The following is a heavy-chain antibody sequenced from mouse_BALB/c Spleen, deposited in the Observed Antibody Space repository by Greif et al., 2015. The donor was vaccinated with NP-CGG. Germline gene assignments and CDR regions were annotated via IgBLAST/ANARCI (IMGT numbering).Heavy chain of an antibody. D-gene: IGHD2-1*01. Sequence: EVKLVESGGGLVKPGGSLKLSCAASGFTFSDYYMYWVRQTPEKRLELVATISDGGSYTYYPDSVKGRFTISRDNAKNNLYLQMSSLKSEDTAMYYCARDYGTSWFAYWGQGTLVTVSA. V-gene: IGHV5-4*02. CDR3: ARDYGTSWFAY. J-gene: IGHJ3*01. CDR1: GFTFSDYY. CDR2: ISDGGSYT.